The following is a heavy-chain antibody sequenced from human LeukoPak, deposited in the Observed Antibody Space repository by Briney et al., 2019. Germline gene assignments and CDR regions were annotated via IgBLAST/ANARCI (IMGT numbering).Heavy chain of an antibody. D-gene: IGHD2-2*01. V-gene: IGHV3-48*03. CDR3: AREMGYCSSSNCYTYYLDY. Sequence: GGSLRLSCVASGFXFSRFEINWVRQAPGKGLEWVSYISGSGSSIYYADSVKGRFTISRDNAKNSLYLRMNSLRGEDTAVYYCAREMGYCSSSNCYTYYLDYWGQGTLVTVSS. CDR1: GFXFSRFE. J-gene: IGHJ4*02. CDR2: ISGSGSSI.